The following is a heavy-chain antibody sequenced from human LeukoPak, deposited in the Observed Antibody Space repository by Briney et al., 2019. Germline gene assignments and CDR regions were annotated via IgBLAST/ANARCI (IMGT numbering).Heavy chain of an antibody. V-gene: IGHV3-53*01. D-gene: IGHD3-3*01. CDR3: ARASFWESPINWFDP. J-gene: IGHJ5*02. CDR1: GLTVSKNY. Sequence: GGSLRLSCAASGLTVSKNYMSWVRQAPGKGLESVSVIYSGGSTYYADSVRGRFTISRDNSKNTLYLQMNSLRVDDTAVYYCARASFWESPINWFDPWGQGTLVTVSS. CDR2: IYSGGST.